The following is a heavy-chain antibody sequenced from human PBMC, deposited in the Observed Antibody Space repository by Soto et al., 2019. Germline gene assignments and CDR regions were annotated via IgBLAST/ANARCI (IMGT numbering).Heavy chain of an antibody. CDR1: GVTFSSYA. Sequence: VNVSCKASGVTFSSYAISWVRQAPGQGLEWMGGIIPIFGTANYAQKFQGRVTITADESTSTAYMELSSLRSEDTAVYYCAREVSSGWTSDAFDIWGQGTMVTVSS. D-gene: IGHD6-19*01. CDR2: IIPIFGTA. CDR3: AREVSSGWTSDAFDI. V-gene: IGHV1-69*13. J-gene: IGHJ3*02.